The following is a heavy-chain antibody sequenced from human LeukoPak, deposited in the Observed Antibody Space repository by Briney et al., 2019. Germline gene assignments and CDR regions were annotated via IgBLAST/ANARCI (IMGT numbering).Heavy chain of an antibody. CDR2: INPNSGGT. CDR3: ATRRYDFWSGYFYYYYGMDV. J-gene: IGHJ6*02. D-gene: IGHD3-3*01. CDR1: GYTFTGYY. V-gene: IGHV1-2*02. Sequence: ASVKVSCKASGYTFTGYYMHWVRQAPGQGLEWMGWINPNSGGTNYAQKFQGRVTMTRDTSISTAYMELSRLRSDDTAVYYCATRRYDFWSGYFYYYYGMDVWGQGTTVTVSS.